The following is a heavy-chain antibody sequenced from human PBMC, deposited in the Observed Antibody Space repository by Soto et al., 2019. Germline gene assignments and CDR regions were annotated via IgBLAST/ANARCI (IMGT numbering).Heavy chain of an antibody. V-gene: IGHV3-7*01. CDR3: ARGLTRGDY. J-gene: IGHJ4*02. Sequence: EEQLVESGGGLVQPGGPLRLSCAASGFSLSSYWMTWVRQAPGKGLEWVANIKEDGSEKYYVDSVKGRFTISRDNAKNSLYLQMNSLKAEDTAVYYCARGLTRGDYWGQGTLVTVSS. D-gene: IGHD7-27*01. CDR1: GFSLSSYW. CDR2: IKEDGSEK.